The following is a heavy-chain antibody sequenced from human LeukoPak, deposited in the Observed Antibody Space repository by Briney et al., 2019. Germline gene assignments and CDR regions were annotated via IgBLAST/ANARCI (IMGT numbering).Heavy chain of an antibody. CDR2: ISSSGSTI. CDR3: ATQAYSNFDY. V-gene: IGHV3-48*03. D-gene: IGHD4-11*01. CDR1: GFTFSSYE. J-gene: IGHJ4*02. Sequence: GSLRLSCAASGFTFSSYEMNWVRQAPGKGLEWVSYISSSGSTIYYADSVKGRFTISRDNAKNSLYLQMNSLRAEDTAVYYCATQAYSNFDYWGRGTLVTVSS.